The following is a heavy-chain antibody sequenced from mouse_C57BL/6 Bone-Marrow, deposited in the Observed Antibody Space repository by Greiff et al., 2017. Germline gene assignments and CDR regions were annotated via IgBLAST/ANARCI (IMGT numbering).Heavy chain of an antibody. CDR2: IHPNSGST. CDR3: ALITAVGFDY. J-gene: IGHJ2*01. CDR1: GYTFTSYW. D-gene: IGHD1-1*01. Sequence: QVQLLQPGAELVKPGASVKLSCKASGYTFTSYWMHWVKQRPGQGLEWIGMIHPNSGSTNYNEKFKSKATLTVDKSSSTAYMQLSSLTSEDSAVYYCALITAVGFDYWGQGTTLTVSS. V-gene: IGHV1-64*01.